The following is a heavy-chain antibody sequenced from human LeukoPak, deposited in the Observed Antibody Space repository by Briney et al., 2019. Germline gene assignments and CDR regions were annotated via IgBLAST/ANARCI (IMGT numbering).Heavy chain of an antibody. J-gene: IGHJ2*01. CDR1: GFTFSTYW. D-gene: IGHD6-19*01. CDR3: ARETRDSSGWYGEWYFDL. CDR2: TREDGSEK. V-gene: IGHV3-7*01. Sequence: GGSLRLSCTASGFTFSTYWMSWVRQAPGKGLEWVANTREDGSEKYYVDSVKGRFTISRDNAKNSLYLQMNSLRAEDTAVYYCARETRDSSGWYGEWYFDLWGRGTLVTVSS.